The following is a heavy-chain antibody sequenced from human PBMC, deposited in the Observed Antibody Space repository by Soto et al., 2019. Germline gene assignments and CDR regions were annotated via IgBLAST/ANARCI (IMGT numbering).Heavy chain of an antibody. D-gene: IGHD4-4*01. CDR2: IYQSGST. Sequence: SETLSLTSAVSGGSISSGGYSWSWIRQPPGKGLEWIGYIYQSGSTYYNPSLKSRVTISVDRSRNQFSLKLSSVTAADTAVYFCATQSFSNYGAYYYYAMDVWGQGTRVTVSS. CDR1: GGSISSGGYS. J-gene: IGHJ6*02. V-gene: IGHV4-30-2*01. CDR3: ATQSFSNYGAYYYYAMDV.